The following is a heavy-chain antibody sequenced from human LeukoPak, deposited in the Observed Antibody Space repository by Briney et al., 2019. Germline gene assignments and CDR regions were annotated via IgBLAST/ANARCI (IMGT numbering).Heavy chain of an antibody. CDR3: ARDFVYGGNSDEDYYYGMDI. J-gene: IGHJ6*02. V-gene: IGHV3-53*01. CDR2: IYSGGST. Sequence: PGGSLRLSCAASGFTVSSNYMSWVRQAPGKGLEWVSVIYSGGSTYYADSVKGRFTISRDNSKNTLYLQMNSLRAEDTAVYYCARDFVYGGNSDEDYYYGMDIWGQGTTVTVSS. D-gene: IGHD4-23*01. CDR1: GFTVSSNY.